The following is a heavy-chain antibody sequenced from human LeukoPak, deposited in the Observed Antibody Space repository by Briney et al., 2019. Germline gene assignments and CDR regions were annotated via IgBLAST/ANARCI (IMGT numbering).Heavy chain of an antibody. CDR2: MYHGGTT. Sequence: SETLSLTCTVSGYSIGSAYYWGWIRQPPGKGLEWIGSMYHGGTTYYNPPLKSRVTISVDTSKNQFSLILSSLTAADTALYYCARDPRTGTTPFDYWGQGTLVTVSS. V-gene: IGHV4-38-2*02. CDR1: GYSIGSAYY. CDR3: ARDPRTGTTPFDY. D-gene: IGHD1-1*01. J-gene: IGHJ4*02.